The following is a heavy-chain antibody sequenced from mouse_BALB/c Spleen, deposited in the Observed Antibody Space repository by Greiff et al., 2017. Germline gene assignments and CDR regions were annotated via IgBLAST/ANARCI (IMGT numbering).Heavy chain of an antibody. J-gene: IGHJ3*01. Sequence: EVKLVESGGGLVQPGGSRKLSCAASGFTFSSFGMHWVRQAPEKGLEWVAYISSGSSTIYYADTVKGRFTISRDNPKNTLFLQMPSLRSEDTAMYYCARGSTGTGPFAYWGQGTLVTVSA. V-gene: IGHV5-17*02. CDR2: ISSGSSTI. D-gene: IGHD4-1*01. CDR1: GFTFSSFG. CDR3: ARGSTGTGPFAY.